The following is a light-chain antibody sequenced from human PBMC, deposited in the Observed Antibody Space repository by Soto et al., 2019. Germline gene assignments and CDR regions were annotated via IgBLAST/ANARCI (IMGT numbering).Light chain of an antibody. CDR2: SSN. V-gene: IGLV1-44*01. CDR1: SSNIGSNS. J-gene: IGLJ1*01. Sequence: QSVLTQPHSASGIPGQSVTISCSGSSSNIGSNSVHWFQQVPGTAPKPLIYSSNQRPSGVPERFSGSKSGTSASLAISGHQSEDEADYYCAAWDDSLNGHVFGDGTKVTVL. CDR3: AAWDDSLNGHV.